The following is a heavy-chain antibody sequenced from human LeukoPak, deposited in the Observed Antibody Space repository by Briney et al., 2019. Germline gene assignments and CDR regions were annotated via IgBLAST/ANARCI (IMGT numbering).Heavy chain of an antibody. Sequence: GGSLPDTCAASGFTFSSYWMSWVRQAPGKGLEWVANIKQDGSEKYYVDSVKGRFTISRDNAKNSLYLQMNNLRAEDTAVYYCARDQRYCSSSSCPCEPFDIWGQGTLVTVSS. J-gene: IGHJ4*01. CDR1: GFTFSSYW. CDR2: IKQDGSEK. CDR3: ARDQRYCSSSSCPCEPFDI. V-gene: IGHV3-7*05. D-gene: IGHD2-2*01.